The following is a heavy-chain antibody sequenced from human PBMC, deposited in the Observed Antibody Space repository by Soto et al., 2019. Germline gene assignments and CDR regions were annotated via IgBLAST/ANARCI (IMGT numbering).Heavy chain of an antibody. CDR2: IVVGSGNT. V-gene: IGHV1-58*01. J-gene: IGHJ3*02. CDR1: GFTFTSSA. D-gene: IGHD3-22*01. Sequence: SVKVSCKASGFTFTSSAVQWVRQARGQRLEWIGWIVVGSGNTNYAQKFQERVTITRDMSTSTAYMELSSLRSEDTAVYYCAADPLYYYDSSGPYGFDIWGPGTMVTVSS. CDR3: AADPLYYYDSSGPYGFDI.